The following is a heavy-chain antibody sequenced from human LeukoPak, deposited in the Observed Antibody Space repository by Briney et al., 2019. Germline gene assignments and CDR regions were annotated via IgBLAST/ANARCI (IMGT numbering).Heavy chain of an antibody. Sequence: ASVKVSCKASGFPFSDYGINWVRQAPGQGLEWMGWISGYNGNTSSAQNLQGRVTMTTDTSTSTAYMELRSLRSDDTAVYYCAKEEYWRSTNCPIGNAFDIWGQGTMVTVSS. D-gene: IGHD2-2*01. V-gene: IGHV1-18*01. J-gene: IGHJ3*02. CDR1: GFPFSDYG. CDR3: AKEEYWRSTNCPIGNAFDI. CDR2: ISGYNGNT.